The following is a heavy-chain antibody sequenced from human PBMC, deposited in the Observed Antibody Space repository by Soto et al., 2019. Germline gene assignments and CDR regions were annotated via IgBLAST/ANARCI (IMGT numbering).Heavy chain of an antibody. D-gene: IGHD3-3*01. CDR2: IYYSGSA. J-gene: IGHJ4*02. V-gene: IGHV4-39*01. Sequence: SETLSLTCTVSGGSIISSSYYWAWIRQPPGKGLEKIGSIYYSGSAYYNPSLKSRVTISVDTSENQFSLKLSSVPAADTSVYYCARQRRGGSLSSGYPDYRGQGTLVTVSS. CDR3: ARQRRGGSLSSGYPDY. CDR1: GGSIISSSYY.